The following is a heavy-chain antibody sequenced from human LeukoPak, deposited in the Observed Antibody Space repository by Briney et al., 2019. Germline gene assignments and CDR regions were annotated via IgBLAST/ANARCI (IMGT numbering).Heavy chain of an antibody. D-gene: IGHD2-15*01. V-gene: IGHV1-2*02. CDR1: GYTFTGYY. CDR2: IEPNSGGT. J-gene: IGHJ4*02. CDR3: ARVPQGYCSGGTCYDY. Sequence: GASVKVSCKASGYTFTGYYMQWVRQAPGQGLEWMGWIEPNSGGTNSAQKFQGRVTMTRDTSISTAYMELRRLRSDDTAIYYCARVPQGYCSGGTCYDYWGQGTLVTVSS.